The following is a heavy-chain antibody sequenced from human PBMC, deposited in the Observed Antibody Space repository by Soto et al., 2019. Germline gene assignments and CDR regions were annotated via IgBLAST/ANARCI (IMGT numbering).Heavy chain of an antibody. Sequence: GVSLRHSCAASGVTFSNYGMHWVRQAPGKGLEWVAVIWYDGNNKYYADSVKGRFTISRDNSNNTLYVQMTSLRAEDTAVYYCAKVRLETYHYYGLAGWAQGTTVIVSS. CDR2: IWYDGNNK. J-gene: IGHJ6*01. V-gene: IGHV3-33*06. CDR1: GVTFSNYG. D-gene: IGHD3-3*01. CDR3: AKVRLETYHYYGLAG.